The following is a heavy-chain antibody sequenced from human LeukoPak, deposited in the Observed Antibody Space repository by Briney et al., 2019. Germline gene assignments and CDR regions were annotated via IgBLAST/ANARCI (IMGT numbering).Heavy chain of an antibody. CDR2: INSGNSI. J-gene: IGHJ4*02. CDR3: VYSTLTN. D-gene: IGHD2-15*01. V-gene: IGHV3-48*03. Sequence: GGSLRLSCAASGFTVSSSEMNWVRQAPGKGLEWVSYINSGNSIYYGDSVRGRFTISRDNAKNSLYLQMNYLSAEDTAFYYCVYSTLTNWGQGTLVTVSS. CDR1: GFTVSSSE.